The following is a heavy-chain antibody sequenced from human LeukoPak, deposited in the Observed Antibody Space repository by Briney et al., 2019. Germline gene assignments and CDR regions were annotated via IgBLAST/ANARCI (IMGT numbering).Heavy chain of an antibody. CDR1: GFTSDDYA. J-gene: IGHJ4*02. Sequence: GGSLRLSCAASGFTSDDYAMHWVRQAPGKGLEWVSGISWNSGSIGYADSVKGRFTISRDNAKNSLYLQMNSLRAEDMALYYCAKDRYSSGRSPAFDCWGQGTLVTVSS. CDR2: ISWNSGSI. CDR3: AKDRYSSGRSPAFDC. D-gene: IGHD6-19*01. V-gene: IGHV3-9*02.